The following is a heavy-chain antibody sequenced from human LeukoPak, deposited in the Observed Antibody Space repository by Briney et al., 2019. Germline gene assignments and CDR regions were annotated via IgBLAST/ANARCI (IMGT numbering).Heavy chain of an antibody. J-gene: IGHJ4*02. Sequence: SETLFLTCTVSGGSISNSNYYWGCVRQPPGKGLEWIGTIYYNGATQYNPSLKSRVAISVDTSKNQFSLRLTSVTATDAAMYYCAKELRIPALADTGDYWGQGTPVTVSS. CDR3: AKELRIPALADTGDY. CDR2: IYYNGAT. D-gene: IGHD6-19*01. CDR1: GGSISNSNYY. V-gene: IGHV4-39*01.